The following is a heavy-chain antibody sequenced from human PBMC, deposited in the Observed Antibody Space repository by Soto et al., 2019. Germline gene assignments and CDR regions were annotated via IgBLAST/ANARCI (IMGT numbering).Heavy chain of an antibody. CDR2: IYYSGST. J-gene: IGHJ5*02. D-gene: IGHD2-15*01. CDR1: GGSICSSSYY. CDR3: AIHVPYYCSGGSCYHNWFDP. Sequence: SETLSLTCTVSGGSICSSSYYWGWIRQPPGKGLEWIGSIYYSGSTYYNPSLKSRVTISVDTSKNQFSLKLSSVAAADTAVYYCAIHVPYYCSGGSCYHNWFDPWGQGTLVTVSS. V-gene: IGHV4-39*01.